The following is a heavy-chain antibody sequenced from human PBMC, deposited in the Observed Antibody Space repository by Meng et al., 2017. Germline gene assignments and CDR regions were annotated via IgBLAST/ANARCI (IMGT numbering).Heavy chain of an antibody. CDR3: ARGHSGSYYIDSNWFDP. V-gene: IGHV1-69*13. CDR2: IIPIFSTA. Sequence: SVKVSCKASGGTFSSYAISWVRQAPGQGLEWMGGIIPIFSTANYAQKFQGRVTITADESTSTAYMELSSLRSEDTAVYYCARGHSGSYYIDSNWFDPWGHGNQVNGAS. D-gene: IGHD1-26*01. J-gene: IGHJ5*02. CDR1: GGTFSSYA.